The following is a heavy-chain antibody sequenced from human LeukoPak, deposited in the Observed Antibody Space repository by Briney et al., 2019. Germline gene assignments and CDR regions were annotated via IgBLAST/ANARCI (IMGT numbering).Heavy chain of an antibody. CDR1: GFTFSSFA. J-gene: IGHJ4*02. D-gene: IGHD5-24*01. Sequence: PSGGSLRLSCAASGFTFSSFALSWVRQAPGKGLEWVSAISVNGGSTYYADSVKGRFTISRDSSKNTLYLQMNSLRAEGTAVYYCAKDAGTRDGYNSDFFDFWGQGTLVTVSS. CDR3: AKDAGTRDGYNSDFFDF. V-gene: IGHV3-23*01. CDR2: ISVNGGST.